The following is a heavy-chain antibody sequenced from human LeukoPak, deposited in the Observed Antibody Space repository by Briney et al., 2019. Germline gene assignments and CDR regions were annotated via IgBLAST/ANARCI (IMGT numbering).Heavy chain of an antibody. CDR3: ATPTLGAIGEYLFDY. Sequence: GGSLKISCKGSGYIFTTYWIGWVRQLPGKGLEWMGIIYPGDSDGRYSPPFQGRVTISADKSINTAYLQWSTLKASDTAMYYCATPTLGAIGEYLFDYWGQGTLVIVSS. D-gene: IGHD1-26*01. J-gene: IGHJ4*02. CDR1: GYIFTTYW. V-gene: IGHV5-51*01. CDR2: IYPGDSDG.